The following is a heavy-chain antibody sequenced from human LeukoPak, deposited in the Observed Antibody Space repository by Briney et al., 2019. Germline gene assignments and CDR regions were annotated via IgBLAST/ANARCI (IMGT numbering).Heavy chain of an antibody. CDR3: ARGLYLTTRGGAAAGFLDY. CDR1: GGSFSGYY. V-gene: IGHV4-34*01. D-gene: IGHD6-13*01. CDR2: INHSGNT. J-gene: IGHJ4*02. Sequence: SETLSLTCAVYGGSFSGYYWSWIRQPPGKGLEWIGEINHSGNTNYNPSLKSRVTISVDTSQKQFSLGLSSVTAADTAVYYCARGLYLTTRGGAAAGFLDYWGQGNLVTVSS.